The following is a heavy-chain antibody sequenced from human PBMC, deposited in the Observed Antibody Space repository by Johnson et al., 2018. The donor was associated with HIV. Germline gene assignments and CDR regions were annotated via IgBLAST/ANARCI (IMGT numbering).Heavy chain of an antibody. CDR3: AKDVSVVTPSGSFDI. D-gene: IGHD4-23*01. J-gene: IGHJ3*02. V-gene: IGHV3-30*18. Sequence: QVQLVESGGGVFQLGRSLKLSCAASEFTFINYGMHWFRQAPGKGREWVAVITLEEREKYYEDSVKGRVTISRDDSKNTLYLRLNSLRPEDSAVYYCAKDVSVVTPSGSFDIWGQGTMVTVSS. CDR2: ITLEEREK. CDR1: EFTFINYG.